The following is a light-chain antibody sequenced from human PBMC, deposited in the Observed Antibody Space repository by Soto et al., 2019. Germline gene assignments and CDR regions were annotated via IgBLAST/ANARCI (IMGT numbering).Light chain of an antibody. CDR2: EVN. CDR1: SSDVGGYNY. CDR3: TSYARGPNV. V-gene: IGLV2-8*01. J-gene: IGLJ1*01. Sequence: QSALTQPPSASGSPGQSVTISCTGTSSDVGGYNYVSWYQQYPGKVPKLMVYEVNKRPSGVPDRFSGSKSGNTASLTVSGLQSEDEADYYCTSYARGPNVFGTGTKVTVL.